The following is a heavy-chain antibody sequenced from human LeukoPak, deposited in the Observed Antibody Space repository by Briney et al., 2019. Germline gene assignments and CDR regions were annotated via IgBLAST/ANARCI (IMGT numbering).Heavy chain of an antibody. CDR3: AKGVVQLGQVPTSPPEFDY. CDR2: ISWDGGST. J-gene: IGHJ4*02. D-gene: IGHD6-6*01. CDR1: GFTFDDYT. V-gene: IGHV3-43*01. Sequence: GGSLRLSCAASGFTFDDYTMHWVRQAPGKGLEWVSLISWDGGSTYYADSVKGRFTISRDNSKNSLYLQMNSLRTEDTALYYCAKGVVQLGQVPTSPPEFDYWGQGTLVTVSS.